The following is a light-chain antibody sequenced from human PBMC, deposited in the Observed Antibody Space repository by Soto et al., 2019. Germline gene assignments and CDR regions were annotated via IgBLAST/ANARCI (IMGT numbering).Light chain of an antibody. CDR1: QTINNY. CDR2: GAS. J-gene: IGKJ2*01. Sequence: DIQMTQSPSSLSASVGDRVTITCRTSQTINNYLNWYRQKPGKVPEVLIYGASSLQRGVSSRFTGSASRTYFTLTISSLQPEDFANYYCQQVYDFPPTFGQGTKVEV. V-gene: IGKV1-39*01. CDR3: QQVYDFPPT.